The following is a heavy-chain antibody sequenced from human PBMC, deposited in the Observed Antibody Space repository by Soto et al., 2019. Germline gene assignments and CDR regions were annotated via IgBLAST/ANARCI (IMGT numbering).Heavy chain of an antibody. Sequence: PTLVNPTHTLTLTCSFSGSSLSAYGVRVIWFRQPPGETLEWLALIHWNADKRYSPYLKSRLTITTDTSKNQVVLTLTNLDPLDTGTYFCGHTKDSSGFLTSWGQGILVTVSS. CDR2: IHWNADK. J-gene: IGHJ5*02. CDR3: GHTKDSSGFLTS. D-gene: IGHD3-22*01. CDR1: GSSLSAYGVR. V-gene: IGHV2-5*01.